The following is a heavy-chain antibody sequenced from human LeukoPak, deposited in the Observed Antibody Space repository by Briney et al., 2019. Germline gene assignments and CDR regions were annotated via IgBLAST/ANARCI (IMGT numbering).Heavy chain of an antibody. CDR3: ARDAEVGTLFGVLSRYNWFDP. D-gene: IGHD3-3*01. CDR1: GFSFSYFW. J-gene: IGHJ5*02. CDR2: IKQGGNEK. V-gene: IGHV3-7*01. Sequence: GGSLRLSCAASGFSFSYFWMSWVRQAPGKGLEWVANIKQGGNEKYYVDSVKGRFTISRDNAKKSLYLQMNNLRAEDTAVYYCARDAEVGTLFGVLSRYNWFDPWGQGTLVTVSS.